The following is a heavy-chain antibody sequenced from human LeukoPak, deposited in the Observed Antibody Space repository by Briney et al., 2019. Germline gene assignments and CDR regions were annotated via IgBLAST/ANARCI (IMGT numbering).Heavy chain of an antibody. CDR1: GGSISSYY. Sequence: SETLSLTCTVSGGSISSYYWSWIRQPPGKGLEWIGYICYSGSTNYNPSLKSRVTISVDTSKNQFSLKLSSVTAADTAVYYCARRGTSYYYYGMDVWGQGTTVTVSS. D-gene: IGHD2-2*01. V-gene: IGHV4-59*01. CDR2: ICYSGST. CDR3: ARRGTSYYYYGMDV. J-gene: IGHJ6*02.